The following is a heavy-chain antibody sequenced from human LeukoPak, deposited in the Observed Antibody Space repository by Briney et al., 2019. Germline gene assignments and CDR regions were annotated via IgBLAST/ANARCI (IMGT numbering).Heavy chain of an antibody. Sequence: SETLSLTCTVSGGSISSYYWSWIRQSPGKGLEWIGYIYYSGSTNYNPSLKSRVTISVDTSKNQFSLKLSSVTAADTAVYYCARSYSSGYPATPDYWGQGTLVTVSS. CDR3: ARSYSSGYPATPDY. V-gene: IGHV4-59*08. CDR2: IYYSGST. CDR1: GGSISSYY. J-gene: IGHJ4*02. D-gene: IGHD3-22*01.